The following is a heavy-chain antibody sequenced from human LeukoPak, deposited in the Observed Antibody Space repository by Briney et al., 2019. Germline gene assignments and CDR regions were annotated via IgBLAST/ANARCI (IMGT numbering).Heavy chain of an antibody. CDR1: GGSISSSDFY. V-gene: IGHV4-39*01. CDR2: TFYSGST. CDR3: VRHHLSYSSGWYG. Sequence: SETLSLTCSVSGGSISSSDFYWGWIRQPPGKGLEWIGSTFYSGSTNYNPSLKSRVTISVDTSKNQFSLKVTSVTAADTAVYYRVRHHLSYSSGWYGWGQGTLVTVSS. J-gene: IGHJ4*02. D-gene: IGHD6-19*01.